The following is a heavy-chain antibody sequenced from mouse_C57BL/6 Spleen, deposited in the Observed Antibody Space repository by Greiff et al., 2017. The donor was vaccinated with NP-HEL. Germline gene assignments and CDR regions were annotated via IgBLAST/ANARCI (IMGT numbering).Heavy chain of an antibody. CDR3: ARHHGNYPYWYFDV. V-gene: IGHV5-17*01. CDR2: ISSGSSTI. Sequence: EVKLMESGGGLVKPGGSLKLSCAASGFTFSDYGMHWVRQAPEKGLEWVAYISSGSSTIYYADTVKGRFTISRDNAKNTLFLQMTSLRSEDTAMYDCARHHGNYPYWYFDVWGTGTTVTVSS. CDR1: GFTFSDYG. D-gene: IGHD2-1*01. J-gene: IGHJ1*03.